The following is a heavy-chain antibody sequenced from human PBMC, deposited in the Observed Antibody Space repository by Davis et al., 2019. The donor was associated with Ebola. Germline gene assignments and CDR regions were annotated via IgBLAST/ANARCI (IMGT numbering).Heavy chain of an antibody. J-gene: IGHJ4*02. V-gene: IGHV1-3*01. CDR2: VNAGNGNT. CDR1: GYTFTSYA. CDR3: ARGYTTGTAAGAY. Sequence: ASVKVSCKASGYTFTSYAMHWVRQAPGQRLEWMGWVNAGNGNTKYSQKFQGRVTITRDTSASTAYMELSSLRSEDTAVYYCARGYTTGTAAGAYWGQGTLVTVSS. D-gene: IGHD1-1*01.